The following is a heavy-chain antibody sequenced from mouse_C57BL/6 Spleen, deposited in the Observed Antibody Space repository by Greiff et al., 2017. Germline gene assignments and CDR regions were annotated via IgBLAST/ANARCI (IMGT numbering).Heavy chain of an antibody. CDR2: ISDGGSYT. CDR1: GFTFSSYA. V-gene: IGHV5-4*01. D-gene: IGHD2-4*01. J-gene: IGHJ2*01. CDR3: ARAYDYDDGYYFDY. Sequence: EVQGLESGGGLVKPGGSLKLSCAASGFTFSSYAMSWVRQTPEKRLEWVATISDGGSYTYYPDNVKGRFTISEDNAKNNLYLQMSHLTSEDSAMYYCARAYDYDDGYYFDYWGQGTTLTVSS.